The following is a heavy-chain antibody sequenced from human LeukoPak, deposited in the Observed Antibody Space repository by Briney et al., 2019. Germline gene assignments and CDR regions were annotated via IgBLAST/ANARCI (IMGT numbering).Heavy chain of an antibody. J-gene: IGHJ4*02. D-gene: IGHD6-13*01. CDR1: GFTFDDYA. CDR2: ISWNSGSI. V-gene: IGHV3-9*01. Sequence: GGSLRLSCAASGFTFDDYAMHWVRQAPGKGLEWVSGISWNSGSIGYADSVKGRFTISRDNAKNSLYLQMNSLRAEDTALYYCAKDSGSSWYSFDYWGQGTLVTVSS. CDR3: AKDSGSSWYSFDY.